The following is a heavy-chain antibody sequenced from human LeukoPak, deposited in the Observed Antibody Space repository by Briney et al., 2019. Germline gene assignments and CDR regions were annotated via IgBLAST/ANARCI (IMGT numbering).Heavy chain of an antibody. CDR2: ISNDGTGK. Sequence: GGSLRLSCAASGFTFSSYWMSWVRQAPGKGLEWAALISNDGTGKYYADFVKGRFTISRDKNTLYLQMNSLRAEDTAVYYCAKGPQTGAFDIWGQGTMVTVSS. D-gene: IGHD3-9*01. CDR1: GFTFSSYW. V-gene: IGHV3-30*18. J-gene: IGHJ3*02. CDR3: AKGPQTGAFDI.